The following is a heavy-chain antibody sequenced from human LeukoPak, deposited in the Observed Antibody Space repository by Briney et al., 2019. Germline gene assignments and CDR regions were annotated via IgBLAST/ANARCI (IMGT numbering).Heavy chain of an antibody. V-gene: IGHV4-38-2*02. J-gene: IGHJ4*02. CDR3: ARGLGRQQLVSPFDY. CDR2: IYHSGTI. D-gene: IGHD6-13*01. Sequence: LETLSLTCTVSGYSISSGYYWGWIRQPPGKGLEWLASIYHSGTIYYNPSLKSRVTISVDTSKNQFSLKLTSVTAADTAVYYCARGLGRQQLVSPFDYWGQGTLVTVSS. CDR1: GYSISSGYY.